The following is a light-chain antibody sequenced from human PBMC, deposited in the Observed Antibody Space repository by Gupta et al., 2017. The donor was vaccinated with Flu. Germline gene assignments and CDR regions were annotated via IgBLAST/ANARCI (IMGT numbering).Light chain of an antibody. CDR3: QQYKSSPRT. CDR2: RAS. V-gene: IGKV1-5*03. CDR1: QSFSTW. Sequence: PSTLSASVGDRVTITCRASQSFSTWLAWYQQKPGKAPKLLIYRASTLESGVPSRFSGSGSGTEFTLTISSLQPDDFATYYCQQYKSSPRTFGEGTKVEIK. J-gene: IGKJ1*01.